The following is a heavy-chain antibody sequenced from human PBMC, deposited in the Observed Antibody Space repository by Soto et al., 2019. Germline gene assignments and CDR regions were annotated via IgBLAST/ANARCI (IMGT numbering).Heavy chain of an antibody. D-gene: IGHD2-15*01. J-gene: IGHJ6*03. CDR2: MNPNSGNT. Sequence: ASVKVSCKASGYTFTSYDINWVRQATGQGLEWMGWMNPNSGNTGYAQKFQGRVTMTRNTSISTAYMELSSLRSEDTAVYYCARGVRRYCSGGSGYSRRYYYYYMDVWGKGTTVNVSS. CDR3: ARGVRRYCSGGSGYSRRYYYYYMDV. CDR1: GYTFTSYD. V-gene: IGHV1-8*01.